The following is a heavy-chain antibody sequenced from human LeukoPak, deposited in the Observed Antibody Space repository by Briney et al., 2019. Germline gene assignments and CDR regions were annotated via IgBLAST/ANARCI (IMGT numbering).Heavy chain of an antibody. V-gene: IGHV3-74*01. CDR2: INSDGSST. J-gene: IGHJ4*02. CDR3: ARARSAQYYYDSSGYDPIDY. Sequence: GGSLRLSCAASGFTFGSYWMHWVRQAPGKGLVWVSRINSDGSSTSYADSVKGRFTISRDNAKNTLYLQMNSLRAEDTAVYYCARARSAQYYYDSSGYDPIDYWGQGTLVTVSS. CDR1: GFTFGSYW. D-gene: IGHD3-22*01.